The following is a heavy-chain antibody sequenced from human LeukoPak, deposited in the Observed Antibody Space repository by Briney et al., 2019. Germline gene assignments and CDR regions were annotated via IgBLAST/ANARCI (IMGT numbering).Heavy chain of an antibody. CDR3: ARRNTADASIDF. V-gene: IGHV4-59*08. CDR1: GGSIIGHW. D-gene: IGHD2/OR15-2a*01. Sequence: SSETLSLTCTVSGGSIIGHWWSWIRQPPGKGLEWIGDIFYSGGSTNYNPSLKSRLTMSLDTSKNQFSLKLTSVTAADTAIYYCARRNTADASIDFWGQGTLVTASS. J-gene: IGHJ4*02. CDR2: IFYSGGST.